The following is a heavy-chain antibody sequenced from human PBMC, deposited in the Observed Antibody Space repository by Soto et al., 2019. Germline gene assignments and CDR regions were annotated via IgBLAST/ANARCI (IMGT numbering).Heavy chain of an antibody. CDR3: AKYYEWLHPIPTY. V-gene: IGHV3-23*01. D-gene: IGHD3-9*01. Sequence: EVQLLESGGGLVQPGGSLRLSCAASGFTFSSYAMSWVRQAPGKGLEWVSAIRGSGGSTYYADSVKGRFTISRDNSKNTLYLQMNSLRAEDTAVYYCAKYYEWLHPIPTYWGQRGLVTVSS. CDR2: IRGSGGST. J-gene: IGHJ4*02. CDR1: GFTFSSYA.